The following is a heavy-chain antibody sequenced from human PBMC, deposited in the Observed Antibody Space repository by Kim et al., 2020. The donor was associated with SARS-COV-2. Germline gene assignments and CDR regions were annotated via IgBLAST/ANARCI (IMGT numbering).Heavy chain of an antibody. D-gene: IGHD2-2*01. CDR3: TRGYCTSTCCYSSWFDP. Sequence: ASVKVSCKASGYTFTGYDINWVRQATGQGLEWMGWMNPNSGNTGYAQKFQGRVTMTRNTSITTAYLELSSLRSEDTAVYFCTRGYCTSTCCYSSWFDPWGQGTLVTVSS. J-gene: IGHJ5*02. V-gene: IGHV1-8*01. CDR1: GYTFTGYD. CDR2: MNPNSGNT.